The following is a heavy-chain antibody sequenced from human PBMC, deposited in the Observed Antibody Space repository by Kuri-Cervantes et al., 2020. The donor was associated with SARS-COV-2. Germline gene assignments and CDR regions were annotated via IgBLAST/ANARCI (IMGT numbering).Heavy chain of an antibody. V-gene: IGHV1-8*03. Sequence: ASVHVSFKSSVYTLTSYHINWVRQATAQEREWMGWINPNSGNTGYAQKFQGRVNITMNTSISTAYLDLSSLTSADTAVYYCARIQATPPQYYDFWSGYYTHNWFDSWGQGTLVTVSS. D-gene: IGHD3-3*01. CDR3: ARIQATPPQYYDFWSGYYTHNWFDS. CDR1: VYTLTSYH. J-gene: IGHJ5*01. CDR2: INPNSGNT.